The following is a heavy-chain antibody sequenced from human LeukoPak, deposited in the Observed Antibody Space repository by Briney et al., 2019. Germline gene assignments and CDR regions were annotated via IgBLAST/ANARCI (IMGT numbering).Heavy chain of an antibody. D-gene: IGHD3-3*01. CDR1: GLTFRSYS. CDR3: ARDETYYDFWSGSHYYGMDV. CDR2: ISSSSSYI. V-gene: IGHV3-21*01. Sequence: GGSLRLSCAASGLTFRSYSMNWVRQAPGKGLEWVSSISSSSSYIYYADSVKGRFTISRDNAKNSLYLQMNSLRAEDTAVYYCARDETYYDFWSGSHYYGMDVWGQWTTVTVSS. J-gene: IGHJ6*02.